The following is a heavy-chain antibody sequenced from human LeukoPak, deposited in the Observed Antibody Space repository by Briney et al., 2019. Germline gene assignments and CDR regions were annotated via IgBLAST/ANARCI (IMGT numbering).Heavy chain of an antibody. D-gene: IGHD5-12*01. J-gene: IGHJ3*02. Sequence: GGSLRLSCAASGFTFSSYGMHWVRQAPGKGLERVAVIWYDGSNKYYADSVKGRFTISRDNSKNTLYLQMNSLRAEDTAVYYCAKQLVATSGEAFDIWGQGTMVTVSS. V-gene: IGHV3-33*06. CDR1: GFTFSSYG. CDR3: AKQLVATSGEAFDI. CDR2: IWYDGSNK.